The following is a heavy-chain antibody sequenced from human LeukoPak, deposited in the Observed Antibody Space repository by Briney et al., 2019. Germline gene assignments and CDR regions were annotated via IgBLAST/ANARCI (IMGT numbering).Heavy chain of an antibody. CDR1: GFTFTDYA. CDR2: ISILGDT. Sequence: GGSLRLSCAASGFTFTDYAMYWVRQAPGEGLDWVSTISILGDTYYPDSVEGRFTISRDNSKSTLYLQMNSLRVDDTAVYYCVKRGGGNNLFFDYWGQGIVITVSS. D-gene: IGHD1-20*01. J-gene: IGHJ4*02. V-gene: IGHV3-23*01. CDR3: VKRGGGNNLFFDY.